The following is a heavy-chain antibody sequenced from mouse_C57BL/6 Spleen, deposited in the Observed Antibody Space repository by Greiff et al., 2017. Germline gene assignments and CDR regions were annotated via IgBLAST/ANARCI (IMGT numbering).Heavy chain of an antibody. CDR1: GYAFSSYW. Sequence: VQLQQSGAELVKPGASVKISCKASGYAFSSYWMNWVKQRPGKGLEWIGQIYPGDGDTNYNRKFKGKATLTADQSSSTAYMQLSSLTSEDSAVYFGARSDSNYDAMDYWGQGTSVTVSS. J-gene: IGHJ4*01. CDR2: IYPGDGDT. CDR3: ARSDSNYDAMDY. D-gene: IGHD2-5*01. V-gene: IGHV1-80*01.